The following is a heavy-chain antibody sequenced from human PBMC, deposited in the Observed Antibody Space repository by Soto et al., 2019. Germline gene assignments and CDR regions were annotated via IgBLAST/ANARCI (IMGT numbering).Heavy chain of an antibody. V-gene: IGHV4-59*01. CDR2: IYTSGNT. CDR1: GASISVXX. J-gene: IGHJ4*02. CDR3: ASHVGSPYSDY. D-gene: IGHD1-26*01. Sequence: QVQLQESGPGLVKPSEXLSLTCNVSGASISVXXXXXXXXXXXKGLEWMGYIYTSGNTHYHPSLKRRVTTSVDTSKNQFSLKLRSVTAADTAVYYCASHVGSPYSDYWGQGTLVTVSP.